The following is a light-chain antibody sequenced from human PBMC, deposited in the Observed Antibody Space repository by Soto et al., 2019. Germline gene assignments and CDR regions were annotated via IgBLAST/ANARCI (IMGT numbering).Light chain of an antibody. Sequence: IQMTQSPSSLSTSVGDRVTITCRASQGISTFLNWYQQKPGKAPKLLIYAASTLQSGVPSRFSGSGSGTDFTLTISCLQSEDFATYYCQQYYSYAWTFGQGTKVDIK. CDR2: AAS. CDR1: QGISTF. J-gene: IGKJ1*01. V-gene: IGKV1-8*01. CDR3: QQYYSYAWT.